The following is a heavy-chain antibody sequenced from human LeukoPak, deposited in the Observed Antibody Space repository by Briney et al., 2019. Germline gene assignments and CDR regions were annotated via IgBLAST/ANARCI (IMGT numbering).Heavy chain of an antibody. Sequence: SVKVSCKASGVTFSNHAISWVRQAPGQGLEWMGVIIPISGTANYAQKFQGRVTITADASTSTVYMELSSLTSDDTAVYYCTRCAGDSSAWYPALFDYWGQGTLVTVSS. CDR2: IIPISGTA. D-gene: IGHD6-13*01. J-gene: IGHJ4*02. CDR1: GVTFSNHA. V-gene: IGHV1-69*13. CDR3: TRCAGDSSAWYPALFDY.